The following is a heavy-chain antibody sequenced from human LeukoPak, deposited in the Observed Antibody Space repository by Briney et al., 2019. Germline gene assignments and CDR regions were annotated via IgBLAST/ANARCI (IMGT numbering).Heavy chain of an antibody. CDR1: GYTFTSYD. Sequence: ASVKVSCKASGYTFTSYDINWVRQATGQGLEWMGWMNPNSGNTGYAQKFQGRVTMTRDTSTSTVYMELSSLRSEDTAVYYCARDPPGNNDYGDYEYWGQGTLVTVSS. V-gene: IGHV1-8*01. CDR3: ARDPPGNNDYGDYEY. D-gene: IGHD4-17*01. J-gene: IGHJ4*02. CDR2: MNPNSGNT.